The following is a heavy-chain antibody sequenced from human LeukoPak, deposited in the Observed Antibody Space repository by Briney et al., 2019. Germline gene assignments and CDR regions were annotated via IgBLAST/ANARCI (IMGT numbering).Heavy chain of an antibody. Sequence: GGSLRLSCAASGFTFSSYEMNWVRQAPGKGLEWVSYISSSGDYTYYADSVKGRFTISRDNAKNSLYLQMNSLRAEDTAVYYCTRSLDYWGQGTLVTVSS. V-gene: IGHV3-48*03. D-gene: IGHD2-15*01. CDR1: GFTFSSYE. CDR2: ISSSGDYT. CDR3: TRSLDY. J-gene: IGHJ4*02.